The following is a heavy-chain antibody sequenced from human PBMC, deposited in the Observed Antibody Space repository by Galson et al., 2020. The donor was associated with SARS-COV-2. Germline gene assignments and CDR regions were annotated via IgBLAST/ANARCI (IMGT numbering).Heavy chain of an antibody. Sequence: SMKISCAASGFTFSTYEMNWVRQAPGKGLEWVSYIGTSGTTTYYADSVKGRFTISRDNAKNSLYLQMDSLRVEDTAFYYCARRSIFGDFDFWGQGTLVTVSS. V-gene: IGHV3-48*03. D-gene: IGHD3-3*01. J-gene: IGHJ4*02. CDR3: ARRSIFGDFDF. CDR2: IGTSGTTT. CDR1: GFTFSTYE.